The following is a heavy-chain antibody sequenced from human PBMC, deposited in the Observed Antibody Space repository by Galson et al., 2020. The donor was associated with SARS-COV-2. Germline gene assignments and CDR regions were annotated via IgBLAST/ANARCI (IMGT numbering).Heavy chain of an antibody. CDR1: GFTFSSYA. CDR2: ISASGGTT. CDR3: AKGYSSGWWDY. J-gene: IGHJ4*02. Sequence: GGSLRLSCAASGFTFSSYAMSWVRQAPGKGLEWVSAISASGGTTYYADSVKGRFTISRDNSKNTLYLQMNSLRAEDTAVYYCAKGYSSGWWDYWGQGTLVTVSS. D-gene: IGHD6-19*01. V-gene: IGHV3-23*01.